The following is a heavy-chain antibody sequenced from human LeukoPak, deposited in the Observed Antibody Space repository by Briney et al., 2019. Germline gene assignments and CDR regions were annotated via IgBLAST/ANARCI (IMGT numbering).Heavy chain of an antibody. CDR1: GYSFTSYW. Sequence: GESLKISCKGSGYSFTSYWIGWVRQMPGKGLEWMGIIYPGDSDTRYSPSFQGQVTISADKSISTAYLQWSSLKASDTAMYYCARLWGEGWLQSPNWFDPWGRGTLVTVSS. CDR3: ARLWGEGWLQSPNWFDP. D-gene: IGHD5-24*01. CDR2: IYPGDSDT. V-gene: IGHV5-51*01. J-gene: IGHJ5*02.